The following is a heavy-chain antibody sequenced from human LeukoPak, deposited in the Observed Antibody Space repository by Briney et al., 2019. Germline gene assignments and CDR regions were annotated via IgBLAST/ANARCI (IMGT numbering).Heavy chain of an antibody. J-gene: IGHJ4*02. V-gene: IGHV3-23*01. Sequence: GCPRLSCVAPGYSFSNYSTSWVRQTPREGRGWVSAIIGIVARTYYADSVKGRFTNSRDKSKNTLYLQMNSLRAEDTAVYYCAKVRDYWGQGTLVSVSS. CDR2: IIGIVART. CDR3: AKVRDY. CDR1: GYSFSNYS.